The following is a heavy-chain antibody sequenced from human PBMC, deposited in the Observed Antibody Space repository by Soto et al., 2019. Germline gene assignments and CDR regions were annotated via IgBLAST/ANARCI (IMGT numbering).Heavy chain of an antibody. D-gene: IGHD5-18*01. CDR2: IWYDGSNK. CDR3: ARDRRYSYGPLDY. CDR1: GFTFSSYG. Sequence: TGGSLRLSCAASGFTFSSYGMRWVRQAPGKGLEWVAVIWYDGSNKYYADSVKGRFTISRDNSKNTLYLQMNSLRAEDTAVYYCARDRRYSYGPLDYWGQGTLVTVSS. V-gene: IGHV3-33*01. J-gene: IGHJ4*02.